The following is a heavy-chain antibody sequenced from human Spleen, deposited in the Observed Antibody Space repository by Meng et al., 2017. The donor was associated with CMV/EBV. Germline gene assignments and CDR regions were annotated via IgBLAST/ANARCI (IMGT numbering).Heavy chain of an antibody. J-gene: IGHJ5*02. CDR1: GFNFSNAW. V-gene: IGHV3-15*01. D-gene: IGHD1-20*01. CDR3: NTDRITATFDP. CDR2: IKSRADGGTT. Sequence: AASGFNFSNAWMSWVRQAPGKGLEWVGRIKSRADGGTTDYAAPVKGRFTISRDDSKNTLYLQMNSLKTEDTAVYYCNTDRITATFDPWGQGTLVTVSS.